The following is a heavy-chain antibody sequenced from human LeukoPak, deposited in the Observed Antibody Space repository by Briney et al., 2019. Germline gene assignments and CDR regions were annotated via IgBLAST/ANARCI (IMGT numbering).Heavy chain of an antibody. D-gene: IGHD4/OR15-4a*01. CDR2: INHSGST. CDR3: ARGIAYDASDY. J-gene: IGHJ4*02. V-gene: IGHV4-34*01. Sequence: SETLSLTCAVYGGSFSGYYWSWIRKPPGKGLEWIGEINHSGSTNYNPSLKSRVTISVDTSKNQFSLKLSSVTAADTAVYYCARGIAYDASDYWGQGTLVTVSS. CDR1: GGSFSGYY.